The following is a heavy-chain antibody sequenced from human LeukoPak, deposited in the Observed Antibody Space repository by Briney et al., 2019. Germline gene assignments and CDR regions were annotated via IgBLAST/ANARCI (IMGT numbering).Heavy chain of an antibody. J-gene: IGHJ4*02. CDR2: ISYDGSNK. CDR1: GFTFSSYG. D-gene: IGHD3-10*01. Sequence: PGRSLRLSCAASGFTFSSYGMHWVRQAPGKGLEWVAVISYDGSNKYYADSVKGRFTISRDNSKNTLYLQMNSLRAEDTAVYYCAKDGYYYGSGSYKDPYYFDYWGQGTLVTVSS. V-gene: IGHV3-30*18. CDR3: AKDGYYYGSGSYKDPYYFDY.